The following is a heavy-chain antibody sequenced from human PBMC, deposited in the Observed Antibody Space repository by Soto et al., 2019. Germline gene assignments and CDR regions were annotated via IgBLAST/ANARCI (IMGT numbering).Heavy chain of an antibody. CDR1: GGTFSSYA. Sequence: ASVKVSCKASGGTFSSYAISWVRQAPGQGLEWMGGIIPIFGTANYAQKFQGRVTLTANESTSTAYMGLSSLRSEDTAVYYCARDELSGAAGDCWGQGTLVTVSS. J-gene: IGHJ4*02. CDR3: ARDELSGAAGDC. CDR2: IIPIFGTA. D-gene: IGHD6-13*01. V-gene: IGHV1-69*13.